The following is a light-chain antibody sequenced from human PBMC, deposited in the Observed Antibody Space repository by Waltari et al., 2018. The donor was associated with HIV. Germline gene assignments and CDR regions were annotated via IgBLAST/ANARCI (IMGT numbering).Light chain of an antibody. CDR2: AAS. CDR1: QSVGVN. Sequence: DIVMRQSPATLSVSLGKSATLSCRASQSVGVNLAWYQRRPGQTPRLLIYAASTRATGIPPRFSGSASGTNFALTISSLQSEDVGFYYCQQYHDWPWFTFGQGTKLEIK. J-gene: IGKJ2*01. V-gene: IGKV3-15*01. CDR3: QQYHDWPWFT.